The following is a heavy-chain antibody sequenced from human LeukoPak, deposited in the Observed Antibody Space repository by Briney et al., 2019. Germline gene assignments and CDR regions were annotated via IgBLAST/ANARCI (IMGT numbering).Heavy chain of an antibody. V-gene: IGHV3-23*01. CDR1: GFTFSSYA. D-gene: IGHD3-9*01. Sequence: RGPLTLSCAASGFTFSSYAMSGFRQAQGKGLEWVSAFSGSGGSTYYADSVKGRFTISRDNSTNTLYLQMNSLRAEDTAVYYCAKAAYYDILTALCDYWGQGTLVTVSS. CDR3: AKAAYYDILTALCDY. CDR2: FSGSGGST. J-gene: IGHJ4*02.